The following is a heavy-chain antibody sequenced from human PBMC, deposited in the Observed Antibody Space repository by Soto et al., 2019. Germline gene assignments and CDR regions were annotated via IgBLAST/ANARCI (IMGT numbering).Heavy chain of an antibody. V-gene: IGHV3-23*01. CDR1: GFTFSSSA. Sequence: EVQLLDSGGGLVQPGGSLRLSCAASGFTFSSSAMSWVRQAPGKGLEWVSAVSGSGGTTYYADSVRGRFTISRDNSKNNLYLQMNSLRAEDTAIYFCERCTVDTLVPRGWCHYLAPWGQGTLVTVSS. J-gene: IGHJ5*02. D-gene: IGHD5-18*01. CDR3: ERCTVDTLVPRGWCHYLAP. CDR2: VSGSGGTT.